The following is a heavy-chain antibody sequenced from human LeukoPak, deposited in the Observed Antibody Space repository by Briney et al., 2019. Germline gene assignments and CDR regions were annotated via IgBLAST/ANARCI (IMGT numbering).Heavy chain of an antibody. CDR2: IYYSGST. Sequence: PSETLSLTCTVSGGSISSYYWSWIRQPPGKGLEWIGYIYYSGSTNYNPSLKSRVTISVDTSKNQFSLKLSSVTAADTAVYYCARGGYYDSSGYLPSDAFDIWGQGTMVTVSS. CDR1: GGSISSYY. D-gene: IGHD3-22*01. J-gene: IGHJ3*02. V-gene: IGHV4-59*01. CDR3: ARGGYYDSSGYLPSDAFDI.